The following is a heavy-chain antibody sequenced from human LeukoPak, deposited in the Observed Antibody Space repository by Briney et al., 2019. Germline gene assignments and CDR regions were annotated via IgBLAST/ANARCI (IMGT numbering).Heavy chain of an antibody. CDR2: ISSSGSTI. Sequence: GGSLRLSCAASGFTFSSHAIHWVRQAPGKGLEWVSYISSSGSTIYYADSVKGRFTISRDNAKNSLYLQMNSLRAEDTAVYYCARDVSLWFGDYWGQGTLVTVSS. J-gene: IGHJ4*02. D-gene: IGHD3-10*01. CDR3: ARDVSLWFGDY. CDR1: GFTFSSHA. V-gene: IGHV3-11*01.